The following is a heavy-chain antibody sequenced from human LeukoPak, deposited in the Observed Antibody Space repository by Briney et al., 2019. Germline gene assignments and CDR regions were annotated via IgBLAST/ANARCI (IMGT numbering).Heavy chain of an antibody. J-gene: IGHJ4*02. CDR2: INPSGGST. CDR1: GYTFTIYY. Sequence: ASVNVSFRASGYTFTIYYMHWVRQAPGQGLEWMGIINPSGGSTSYAQKFQGRVTMTRDTSTSTVYMELSSLRSEDTAVYYCARGRGFYSGSYSYYFDYWGQGTLVTVSS. CDR3: ARGRGFYSGSYSYYFDY. V-gene: IGHV1-46*01. D-gene: IGHD1-26*01.